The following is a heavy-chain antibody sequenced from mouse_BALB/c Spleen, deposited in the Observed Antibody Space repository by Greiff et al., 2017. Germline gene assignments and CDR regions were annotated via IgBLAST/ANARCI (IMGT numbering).Heavy chain of an antibody. CDR3: ARENSSAPFAY. Sequence: EVQGVESGGGLVQPGGSLKLSCAASGFTFSSYTMSWVRQTPEKRLEWVAYISNGGGSTYYPDTVKGRFTISRDNAKNTLYLQTSSLKSEDTAMYYCARENSSAPFAYWGQGTLVTVSA. J-gene: IGHJ3*01. CDR2: ISNGGGST. CDR1: GFTFSSYT. V-gene: IGHV5-12-2*01. D-gene: IGHD3-1*01.